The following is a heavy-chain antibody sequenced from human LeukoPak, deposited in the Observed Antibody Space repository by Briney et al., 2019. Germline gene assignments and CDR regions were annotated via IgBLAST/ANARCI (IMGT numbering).Heavy chain of an antibody. CDR1: GFTFSSYG. CDR2: ISYDGSNK. V-gene: IGHV3-30*18. J-gene: IGHJ6*02. Sequence: GGSLRLSCAASGFTFSSYGMHWVRQAPGKGLEWVAVISYDGSNKYYADSVKGRFTISRDNSKNTLYLQMNSLRAEGTAVYYCAKDPSGSYYIDYYYGMDVWGQGTTVTVSS. D-gene: IGHD1-26*01. CDR3: AKDPSGSYYIDYYYGMDV.